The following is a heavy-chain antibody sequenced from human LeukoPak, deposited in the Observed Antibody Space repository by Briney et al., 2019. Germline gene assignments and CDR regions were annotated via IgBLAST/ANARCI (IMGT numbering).Heavy chain of an antibody. CDR2: ISYDGSNK. J-gene: IGHJ5*02. D-gene: IGHD3-3*01. V-gene: IGHV3-30*01. CDR3: ARAFPFYDFWSGYSDNWFDP. CDR1: GFTFSSYV. Sequence: PGRSLRLSCAASGFTFSSYVMHWVRQAPGKGLEWVAVISYDGSNKYYADSVKGRFTISRDNSKNTLYLQMNSLRAEDTAVYYCARAFPFYDFWSGYSDNWFDPWGQGTLVTVSS.